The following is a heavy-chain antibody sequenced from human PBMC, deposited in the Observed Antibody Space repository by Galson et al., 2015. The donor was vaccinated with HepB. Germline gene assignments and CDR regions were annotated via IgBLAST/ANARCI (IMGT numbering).Heavy chain of an antibody. CDR3: AKRKQWLVPGWFDP. CDR2: ISGRGGST. D-gene: IGHD6-19*01. V-gene: IGHV3-23*01. J-gene: IGHJ5*02. Sequence: SLRLSCAASGFTFSSYAMSWVRQAPGKGLEWVSAISGRGGSTYYADSVKGRFTISRDNPKNTLYLQMNSLRAEDTAVYYCAKRKQWLVPGWFDPWGQGTLVTVSS. CDR1: GFTFSSYA.